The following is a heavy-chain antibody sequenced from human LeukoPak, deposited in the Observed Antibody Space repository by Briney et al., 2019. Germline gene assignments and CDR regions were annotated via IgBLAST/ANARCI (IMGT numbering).Heavy chain of an antibody. CDR3: ARQVGATIAFDI. V-gene: IGHV5-51*01. J-gene: IGHJ3*02. D-gene: IGHD1-26*01. Sequence: GESLKISCKGSGYIFTTYWIGWVRQMPGKGLEWMGIIYPDDSDTRYSPSFQGQVTISADESISTAYLQWSSLKASDTAMYYCARQVGATIAFDIWGQGTMVTVSS. CDR1: GYIFTTYW. CDR2: IYPDDSDT.